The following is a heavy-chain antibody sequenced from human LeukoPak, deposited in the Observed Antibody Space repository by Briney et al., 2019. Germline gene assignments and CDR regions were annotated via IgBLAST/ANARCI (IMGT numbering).Heavy chain of an antibody. D-gene: IGHD5-12*01. Sequence: PSETLSLTCTVSGGSISSSSYYWGWIRQPPGKGLEWIGSIYYSGSTYYNPSLKSRVTISVDTSKNQFPLKLSSVTAADTAVYYCARDTSGDNAYGDYWGQGTLVTVSS. J-gene: IGHJ4*02. CDR1: GGSISSSSYY. CDR3: ARDTSGDNAYGDY. CDR2: IYYSGST. V-gene: IGHV4-39*06.